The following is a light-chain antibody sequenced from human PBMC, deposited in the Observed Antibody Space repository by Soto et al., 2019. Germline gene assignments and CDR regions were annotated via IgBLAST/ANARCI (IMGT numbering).Light chain of an antibody. J-gene: IGKJ4*02. CDR1: QSVSSSY. CDR2: GAS. V-gene: IGKV3-20*01. CDR3: QLYGISLT. Sequence: DIVLTQSPGTLSLSPGERATLSCRASQSVSSSYLAWYQQKPGQAPRLLIYGASSRATGISDRFSGSGSGTGFPFIISRVESEDFAVYYCQLYGISLTCGGATKVEIK.